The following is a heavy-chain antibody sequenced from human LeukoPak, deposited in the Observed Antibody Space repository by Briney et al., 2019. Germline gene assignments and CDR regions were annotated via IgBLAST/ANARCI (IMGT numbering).Heavy chain of an antibody. CDR3: ARTMTTMTTHGELDF. CDR1: GGTFSSYA. CDR2: ISIYTGNS. D-gene: IGHD4-17*01. J-gene: IGHJ4*02. Sequence: ASVKVSCKASGGTFSSYAISWVRQAPGQGLEWMGRISIYTGNSNYAQKFQDRVTMTTDTSTSTAYMELRNLSSDDTAAYYCARTMTTMTTHGELDFWGQGTLVTVSS. V-gene: IGHV1-18*01.